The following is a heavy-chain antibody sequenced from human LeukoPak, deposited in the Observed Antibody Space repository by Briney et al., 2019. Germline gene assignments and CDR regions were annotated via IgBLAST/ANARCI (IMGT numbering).Heavy chain of an antibody. V-gene: IGHV4-34*01. CDR3: ARNWGKRSRSGMDV. CDR2: INHSGST. D-gene: IGHD3-10*01. Sequence: KPSETLSLTCAVYGGSFSGYYWSWIRQPPGKGLEWIGEINHSGSTNYNPSLKSRVTISVDTSKNQFSLKLSSVTAADTAVYYCARNWGKRSRSGMDVWGQGTTVTVSS. J-gene: IGHJ6*02. CDR1: GGSFSGYY.